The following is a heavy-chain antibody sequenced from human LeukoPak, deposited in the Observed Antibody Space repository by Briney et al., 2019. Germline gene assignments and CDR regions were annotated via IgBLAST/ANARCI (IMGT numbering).Heavy chain of an antibody. D-gene: IGHD3-22*01. J-gene: IGHJ3*02. V-gene: IGHV7-4-1*02. CDR3: ARTDEVVSEAFDI. CDR2: IHPSTGNP. Sequence: VASVKVSCKASGYSFTNYAMNWVRQAPGQGLEWMGWIHPSTGNPTYAQGFTGRFVFSLDTSVSTAYLQISSLKAEDTAVYYCARTDEVVSEAFDIWGQGTMVTVSS. CDR1: GYSFTNYA.